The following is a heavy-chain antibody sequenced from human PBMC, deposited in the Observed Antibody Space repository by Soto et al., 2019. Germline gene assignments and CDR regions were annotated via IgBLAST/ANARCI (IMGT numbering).Heavy chain of an antibody. CDR2: ISSSSSTI. D-gene: IGHD6-6*01. J-gene: IGHJ6*02. Sequence: GSLRLSCAASGFTFSSYSMNWVRQAPGKGLEWGSYISSSSSTIYYADSVKGRFTISRDNAKNSLYLQMNSLRDEDTAVYYCARPEYSSSSYGMDVWGQGTTVTVSS. CDR1: GFTFSSYS. CDR3: ARPEYSSSSYGMDV. V-gene: IGHV3-48*02.